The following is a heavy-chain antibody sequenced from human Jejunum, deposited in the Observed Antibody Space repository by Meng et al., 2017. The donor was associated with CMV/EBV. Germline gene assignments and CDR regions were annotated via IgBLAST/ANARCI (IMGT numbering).Heavy chain of an antibody. CDR1: GDSIRSHY. V-gene: IGHV4-59*11. J-gene: IGHJ4*02. D-gene: IGHD1-1*01. CDR3: ARGLGHASNNSHDY. Sequence: VSGDSIRSHYWSWSRQPPGKGLEWMGYVYYSGSATYSPSLKSRVTISVDMSKNQVSLNLRAVTAADTAMYFCARGLGHASNNSHDYWGQGTLVTVSS. CDR2: VYYSGSA.